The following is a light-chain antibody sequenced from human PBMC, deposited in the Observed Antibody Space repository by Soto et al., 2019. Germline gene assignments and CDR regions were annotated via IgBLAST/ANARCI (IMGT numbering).Light chain of an antibody. Sequence: DIVLTQSPGTLSLSPGERATFSCRASQSVSSNYLAWYQQKPGQAPRLLIYGAFKRSTGIPDRFSGSGSETDFTLTISRLEAEDFAVYYCQQRSNWTFGQGTKVDIK. V-gene: IGKV3D-20*02. J-gene: IGKJ1*01. CDR3: QQRSNWT. CDR1: QSVSSNY. CDR2: GAF.